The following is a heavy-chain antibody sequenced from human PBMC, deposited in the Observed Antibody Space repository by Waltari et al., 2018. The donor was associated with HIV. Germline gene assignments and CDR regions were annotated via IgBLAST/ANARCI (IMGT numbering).Heavy chain of an antibody. CDR3: ARAFGGSYPFDY. CDR1: GGSFSGYY. Sequence: QVQLQQWGAGLLKPSETLSLTCAVYGGSFSGYYWSWIRQPPGKGLEWIGEINHSESTNYNPSLKSLVDRSVDTSKSQFSLELRSVTAADTAVYYCARAFGGSYPFDYWGQGTLVTVSS. J-gene: IGHJ4*02. V-gene: IGHV4-34*01. D-gene: IGHD3-16*02. CDR2: INHSEST.